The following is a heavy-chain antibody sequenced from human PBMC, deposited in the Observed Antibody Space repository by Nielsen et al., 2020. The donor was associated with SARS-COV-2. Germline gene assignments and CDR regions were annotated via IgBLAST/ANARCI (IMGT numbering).Heavy chain of an antibody. CDR3: VRGDGIVVVTAPFDY. D-gene: IGHD2-21*02. Sequence: WVRQAPGQGLEWMGWISAYNGNTNYAQKLQGRVTMTTDTSTSTAYMELRSLRSDDTAVYYCVRGDGIVVVTAPFDYWGQGALVTVSS. CDR2: ISAYNGNT. J-gene: IGHJ4*02. V-gene: IGHV1-18*01.